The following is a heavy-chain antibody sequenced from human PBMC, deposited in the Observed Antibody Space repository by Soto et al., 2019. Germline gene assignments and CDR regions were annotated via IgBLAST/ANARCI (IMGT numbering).Heavy chain of an antibody. D-gene: IGHD1-26*01. CDR2: IYYRGST. CDR1: GGSISSHY. V-gene: IGHV4-59*11. Sequence: SETLSLTCTVSGGSISSHYWSWVRQAPGKGLEWIGHIYYRGSTTYNPSLRSRSTISVDTSNNQFSLKLNSVTTADQAVYYCARDGREASGMDVWGQGTKVTVSS. J-gene: IGHJ6*02. CDR3: ARDGREASGMDV.